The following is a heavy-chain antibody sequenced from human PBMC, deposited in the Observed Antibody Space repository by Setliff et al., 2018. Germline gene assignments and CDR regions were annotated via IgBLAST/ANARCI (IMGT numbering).Heavy chain of an antibody. D-gene: IGHD6-13*01. Sequence: PSETLSLTCAAYGDSFSGYFWTWIRQPPGKGLEWIGDIDQSGSTNYNPSLKSRLTISVDTSKNQFSLSLSSVTAADTAVYYCAGGAFGSRWYVRPWFDPWGQGTLVTVSS. J-gene: IGHJ5*02. CDR2: IDQSGST. CDR1: GDSFSGYF. V-gene: IGHV4-34*01. CDR3: AGGAFGSRWYVRPWFDP.